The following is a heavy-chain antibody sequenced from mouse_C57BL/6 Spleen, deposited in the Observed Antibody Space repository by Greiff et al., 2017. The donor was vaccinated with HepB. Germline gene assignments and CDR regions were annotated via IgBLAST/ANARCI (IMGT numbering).Heavy chain of an antibody. D-gene: IGHD1-1*01. V-gene: IGHV5-17*01. Sequence: EVQVVESGGGLVKPGGSLKLSCAASGFTFSDYGMHWVRQAPEKGLEWVAYISSGSSTIYYADTVKGRFTISRDNAKNTLFLQMTSLRSEDTAMYYCARNFLFIPNSYFDYWGQGTTLTVSS. J-gene: IGHJ2*01. CDR1: GFTFSDYG. CDR3: ARNFLFIPNSYFDY. CDR2: ISSGSSTI.